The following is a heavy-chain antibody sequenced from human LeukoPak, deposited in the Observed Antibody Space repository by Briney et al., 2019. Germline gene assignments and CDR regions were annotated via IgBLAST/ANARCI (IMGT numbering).Heavy chain of an antibody. Sequence: GGSLRLSCAASGFTVSSNYMSWVRQAPGKGLEWVSVIYSGGSTYYADSVKGRFTISRDNSKNTLYLQMNSLRAEDTAVYYCARPFLEWLLSDAFDIWDQGTMVTVSS. CDR2: IYSGGST. CDR1: GFTVSSNY. CDR3: ARPFLEWLLSDAFDI. J-gene: IGHJ3*02. V-gene: IGHV3-66*02. D-gene: IGHD3-3*01.